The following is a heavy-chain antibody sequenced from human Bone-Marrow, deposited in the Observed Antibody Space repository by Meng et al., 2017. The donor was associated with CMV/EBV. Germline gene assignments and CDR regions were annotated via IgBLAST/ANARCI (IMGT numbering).Heavy chain of an antibody. CDR3: AKVGLTAYSPDAFDI. CDR1: GFTFSDYY. V-gene: IGHV3-11*04. J-gene: IGHJ3*02. CDR2: ISSSGSTI. D-gene: IGHD3-9*01. Sequence: GESLKISCAASGFTFSDYYMSWIRQAPGKGLEWVSYISSSGSTIYYADSVKGRFTVSRDNAKNSLYLHMNSLRGEDTAAYHCAKVGLTAYSPDAFDIWGQGTMVTVSS.